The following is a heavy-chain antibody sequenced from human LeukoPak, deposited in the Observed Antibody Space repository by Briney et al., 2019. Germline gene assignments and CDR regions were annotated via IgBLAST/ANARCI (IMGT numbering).Heavy chain of an antibody. J-gene: IGHJ4*02. CDR2: ISSSSSYI. Sequence: GGSLRLSCAASGFTFSSYSMNWVRQAPGKRLEWVSSISSSSSYIYYADSAKGRFTISRDNAKNSLYLQMNSLRAEDTAVYYCARDRRRGFDYWGQGTLVTVSS. V-gene: IGHV3-21*01. CDR3: ARDRRRGFDY. D-gene: IGHD1-1*01. CDR1: GFTFSSYS.